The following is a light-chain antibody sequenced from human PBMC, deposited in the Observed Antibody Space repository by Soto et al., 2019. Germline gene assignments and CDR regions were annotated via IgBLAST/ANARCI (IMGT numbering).Light chain of an antibody. CDR1: QNINTY. Sequence: DIQMTQSPSSLSASVGDRVTITCRASQNINTYLNWYHQKPGKAPNLLIYTTFSLRSGVPSRFSGSGSGTDFTLTISSLQPEDFATYYCQQSYSTPFTFGPGTKVDIK. V-gene: IGKV1-39*01. J-gene: IGKJ3*01. CDR2: TTF. CDR3: QQSYSTPFT.